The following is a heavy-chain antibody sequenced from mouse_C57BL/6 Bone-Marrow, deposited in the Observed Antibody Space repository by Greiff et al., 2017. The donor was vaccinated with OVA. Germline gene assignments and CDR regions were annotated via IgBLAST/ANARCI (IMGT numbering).Heavy chain of an antibody. V-gene: IGHV5-16*01. CDR1: GFTFSDYY. CDR3: ARDNSNYVYFDV. CDR2: INYDGSST. J-gene: IGHJ1*03. Sequence: EVKLMESEGGLVQPGSSMKLSCTASGFTFSDYYMAWVRQVPEKGLEWVANINYDGSSTYYLDSLKSRFIISRDNAKNILYLQMSSLKSEDTATYYCARDNSNYVYFDVWGTGTTVTVSS. D-gene: IGHD2-5*01.